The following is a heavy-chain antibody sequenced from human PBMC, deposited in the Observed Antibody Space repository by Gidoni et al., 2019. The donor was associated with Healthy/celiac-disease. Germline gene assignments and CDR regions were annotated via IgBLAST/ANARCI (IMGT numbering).Heavy chain of an antibody. CDR1: GGTFSSYA. D-gene: IGHD2-21*02. CDR3: ARPSGVAYCGGDCLGYGMDV. V-gene: IGHV1-69*06. J-gene: IGHJ6*02. Sequence: QVQLVQSGAEVKKPGSSVKVSCKASGGTFSSYAISWVRQAPGQGLEWMGGIIPIFGTANYAQKFQGRVTITADKSTSTAYMELSSLRSEDTAVYYCARPSGVAYCGGDCLGYGMDVWGQGTTVTVSS. CDR2: IIPIFGTA.